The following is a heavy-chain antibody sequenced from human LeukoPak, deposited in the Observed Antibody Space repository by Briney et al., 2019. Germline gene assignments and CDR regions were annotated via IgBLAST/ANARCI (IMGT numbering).Heavy chain of an antibody. CDR1: GFTFSDYY. V-gene: IGHV3-11*01. D-gene: IGHD1-26*01. CDR3: AKAVGATSPSRAGDY. Sequence: PGGSLRLSCAASGFTFSDYYMSWIRQAPGKGLEWVSYISSSGSTIYYADSVKGRFTISRDNSKNTLYLQMNSLRAEDTAIYYCAKAVGATSPSRAGDYWGQGTLVTVSS. J-gene: IGHJ4*02. CDR2: ISSSGSTI.